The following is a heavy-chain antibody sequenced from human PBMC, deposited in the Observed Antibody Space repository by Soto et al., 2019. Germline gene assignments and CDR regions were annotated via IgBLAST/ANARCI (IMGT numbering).Heavy chain of an antibody. Sequence: SETLSLTCAVYGGSFSGYYWSWIRQIPGKGLEWIGEINHSGSINCNPSLKSRVTISVDTSKNQVSLKLGSVTAADTAMYYCARGGAIVAAGIVDYFDSWGQGTLVTVSS. J-gene: IGHJ4*02. V-gene: IGHV4-34*01. CDR1: GGSFSGYY. D-gene: IGHD6-13*01. CDR3: ARGGAIVAAGIVDYFDS. CDR2: INHSGSI.